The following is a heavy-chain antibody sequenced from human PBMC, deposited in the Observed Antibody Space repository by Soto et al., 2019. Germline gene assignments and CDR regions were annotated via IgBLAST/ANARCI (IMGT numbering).Heavy chain of an antibody. V-gene: IGHV1-69*13. CDR3: AGDDGYSSSHLYA. Sequence: QDQLVQSGPEMQKPGSSVKLSCEASGGTLITYSISWVRQAPGQGLEWMGGVLPSTGATNYAPKFQGRATITADESTSTAYMELRGLRSEDTAIYFCAGDDGYSSSHLYAWGQGTRLTVSP. CDR1: GGTLITYS. J-gene: IGHJ1*01. D-gene: IGHD6-13*01. CDR2: VLPSTGAT.